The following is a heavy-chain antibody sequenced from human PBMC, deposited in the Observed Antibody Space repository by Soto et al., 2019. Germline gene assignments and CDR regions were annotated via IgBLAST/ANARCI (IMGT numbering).Heavy chain of an antibody. CDR3: ARRDGDFGAFDI. V-gene: IGHV4-39*01. CDR1: GGSISSSSYY. CDR2: IYYSGST. D-gene: IGHD4-17*01. J-gene: IGHJ3*02. Sequence: ASETLSLTCTVSGGSISSSSYYWGWIRQPPGKGLEWIGSIYYSGSTYYNPSLKSRVTISVDTSKNQFSLKLSSVTAADTAVYYCARRDGDFGAFDIWGQGTMVTVSS.